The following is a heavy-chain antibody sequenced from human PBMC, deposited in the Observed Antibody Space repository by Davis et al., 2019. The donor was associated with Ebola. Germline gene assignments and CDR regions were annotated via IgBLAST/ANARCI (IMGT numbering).Heavy chain of an antibody. J-gene: IGHJ4*02. V-gene: IGHV3-30*14. D-gene: IGHD5-18*01. CDR3: GRGGYDDGSLEH. Sequence: HWVRQAPGKGLKWVAVISYDGSNKYYADSVKGRFTISRDNLNNVLYLQMNSLTVEDTAVYYCGRGGYDDGSLEHWGQGTLVTVSS. CDR2: ISYDGSNK.